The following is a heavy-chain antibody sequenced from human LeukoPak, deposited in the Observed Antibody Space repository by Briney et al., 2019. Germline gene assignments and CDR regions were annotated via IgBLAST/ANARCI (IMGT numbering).Heavy chain of an antibody. CDR2: IWYDGSNK. V-gene: IGHV3-33*01. D-gene: IGHD4-23*01. CDR1: GFTFSSYG. Sequence: GGSLRLSCAASGFTFSSYGMHWVRQAPGKGLEWLAVIWYDGSNKYYADSVKGRFTISRDNSKNTLYLQMNSLRAEDTAVYYCARDKSPYGGNPFDYWGQGTLVTVSS. J-gene: IGHJ4*02. CDR3: ARDKSPYGGNPFDY.